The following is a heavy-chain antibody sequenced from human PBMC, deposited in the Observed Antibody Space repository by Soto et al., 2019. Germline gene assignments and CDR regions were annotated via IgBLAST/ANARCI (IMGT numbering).Heavy chain of an antibody. CDR3: AKDMKLTLLHYYYYGMDV. D-gene: IGHD3-9*01. CDR1: GFTFSSYG. V-gene: IGHV3-30*18. CDR2: MSYDGSNK. J-gene: IGHJ6*02. Sequence: GGSLRLSCAASGFTFSSYGMHWVRQAPGKGLEWVAVMSYDGSNKYYADSVKGRFTISRDNSKNTLYLQMNSLRAEDTAVYYCAKDMKLTLLHYYYYGMDVWGQGTTVTVSS.